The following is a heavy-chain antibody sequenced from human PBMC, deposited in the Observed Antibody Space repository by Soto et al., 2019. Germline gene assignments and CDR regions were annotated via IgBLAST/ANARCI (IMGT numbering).Heavy chain of an antibody. CDR2: INPNSGGT. Sequence: GASVKVSCKASGYTFTGYYMHWVRQAPGQRLEWMGWINPNSGGTNYAQKFQGWVTMTRDTSTSTVYMELSSLRSEDTAVYYCARDLAPDGYDSSGYYYGVDYWGQGTLVTVSS. CDR3: ARDLAPDGYDSSGYYYGVDY. V-gene: IGHV1-2*04. CDR1: GYTFTGYY. D-gene: IGHD3-22*01. J-gene: IGHJ4*02.